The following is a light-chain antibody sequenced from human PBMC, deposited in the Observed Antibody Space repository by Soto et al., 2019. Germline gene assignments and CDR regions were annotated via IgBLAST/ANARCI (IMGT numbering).Light chain of an antibody. CDR2: SDD. V-gene: IGLV1-47*02. CDR3: AAWDASLSGHV. Sequence: QSVLTQSPSASGTPGQRVTISCYGSSSNIGSYPVYWYQRLPGTAPKLLINSDDQRPSGVPDRFSASKSGTSASLAISGLRSEDEADYYCAAWDASLSGHVFGAGTKVTVL. CDR1: SSNIGSYP. J-gene: IGLJ1*01.